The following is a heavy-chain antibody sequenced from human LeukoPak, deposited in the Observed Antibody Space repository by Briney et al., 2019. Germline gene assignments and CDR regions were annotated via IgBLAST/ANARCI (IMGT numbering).Heavy chain of an antibody. V-gene: IGHV4-39*07. Sequence: SETLSLTCTVSGGSISSSSYYWGWIRQPPGKGLEWIGSIYYSGSTYYNPSLKSRVTISVDTSKNQFSLKLSSVTAADTAVYYCARGWNSGAWGFYYYYYMDVWGKGTTVTVSS. CDR2: IYYSGST. CDR3: ARGWNSGAWGFYYYYYMDV. J-gene: IGHJ6*03. CDR1: GGSISSSSYY. D-gene: IGHD2/OR15-2a*01.